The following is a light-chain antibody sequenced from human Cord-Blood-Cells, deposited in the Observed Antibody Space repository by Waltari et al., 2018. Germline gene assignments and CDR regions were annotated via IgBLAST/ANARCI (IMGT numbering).Light chain of an antibody. CDR1: QSVSSY. CDR2: DAS. J-gene: IGKJ2*01. V-gene: IGKV3-11*01. Sequence: EIVLTQSPATLSLSPGERATLSCRASQSVSSYLAWYQQKPGQAPRLLIYDASNRATGIPARFSGSGSGTDFTLTISSLEPEDFAVYYCQQSSNWPQYTFGQGTKLEIK. CDR3: QQSSNWPQYT.